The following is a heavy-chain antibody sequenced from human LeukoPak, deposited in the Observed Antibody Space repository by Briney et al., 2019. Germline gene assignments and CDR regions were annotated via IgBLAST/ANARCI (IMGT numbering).Heavy chain of an antibody. J-gene: IGHJ4*02. V-gene: IGHV3-23*01. Sequence: GGSLRLSCAAPGFTFSSYAMSWVRQAPGKGLESVSAISGSGGSTYYADSVKGRFTISRDNSKDTLYLQMNSLRAEDTAVYYCAKGYYDYVWGSYYFDYWGQGTLVTVSS. CDR2: ISGSGGST. D-gene: IGHD3-16*01. CDR3: AKGYYDYVWGSYYFDY. CDR1: GFTFSSYA.